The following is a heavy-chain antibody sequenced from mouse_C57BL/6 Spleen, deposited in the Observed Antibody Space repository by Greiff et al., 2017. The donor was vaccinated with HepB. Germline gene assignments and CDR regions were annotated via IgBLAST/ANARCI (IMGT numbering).Heavy chain of an antibody. V-gene: IGHV5-16*01. Sequence: DVKLVESEGGLVQPGSSMKLSCTASGFTFSDYYMAWVRQVPEKGLEWVANINYDGSSTYYLDSLKSRFIISRDNAKNILYLQMSSLKSEDTATYYCAREGTGFAYWGQGTLVTVSA. CDR3: AREGTGFAY. CDR1: GFTFSDYY. CDR2: INYDGSST. D-gene: IGHD4-1*01. J-gene: IGHJ3*01.